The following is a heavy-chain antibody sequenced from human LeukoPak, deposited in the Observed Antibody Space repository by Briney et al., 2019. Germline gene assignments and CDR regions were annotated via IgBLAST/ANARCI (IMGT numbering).Heavy chain of an antibody. CDR2: IKEDGSEK. Sequence: PGGSLRLSCAASGFTFSSYWMTWVRQAPGKGLEWVANIKEDGSEKYYVDSVKGRFTISRDNAKNSLYLQMNSLRAEDTAVYYCARDRSGRHYFAYWGQGTLVTVSS. J-gene: IGHJ4*02. D-gene: IGHD3-10*01. V-gene: IGHV3-7*01. CDR1: GFTFSSYW. CDR3: ARDRSGRHYFAY.